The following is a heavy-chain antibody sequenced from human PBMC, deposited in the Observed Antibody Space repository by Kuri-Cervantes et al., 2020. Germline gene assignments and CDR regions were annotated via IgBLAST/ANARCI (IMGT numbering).Heavy chain of an antibody. J-gene: IGHJ4*02. D-gene: IGHD6-13*01. CDR2: IYYSGST. Sequence: GSLRLSCAASGFTFSDYYMSWIRQPPGKGLEWIGSIYYSGSTYYNPSLKSRVTISVDTSKNQFSLKLSSVTAADTAVYYCAREGLYSSSRPFDYWGQGTLVTVSS. CDR1: GFTFSDYY. CDR3: AREGLYSSSRPFDY. V-gene: IGHV4-38-2*01.